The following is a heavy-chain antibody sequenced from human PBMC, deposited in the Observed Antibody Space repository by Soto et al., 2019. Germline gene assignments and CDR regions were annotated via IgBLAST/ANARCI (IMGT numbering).Heavy chain of an antibody. Sequence: QLQLQESGPGLVKPSETLSLTCTVSGGSFTSRGYYWGWIRQPPGKGLEWIGSAYYSGSTYYNPSLKSRVTISVDTSTSQFSLKLYSVTAADTAVYYCARHYSAGWSHYFDYWGQGTLVTVSS. CDR3: ARHYSAGWSHYFDY. J-gene: IGHJ4*02. D-gene: IGHD6-19*01. V-gene: IGHV4-39*01. CDR1: GGSFTSRGYY. CDR2: AYYSGST.